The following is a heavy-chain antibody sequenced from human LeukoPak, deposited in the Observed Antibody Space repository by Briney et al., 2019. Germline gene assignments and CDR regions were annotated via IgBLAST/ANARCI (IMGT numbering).Heavy chain of an antibody. V-gene: IGHV3-23*01. J-gene: IGHJ4*02. CDR3: AKRADFWSGYSSGYYFDY. CDR2: ISGRGGST. Sequence: PGGSLRLSCAASGFTFSSYAMSWVRQAPGKGLEWVSAISGRGGSTYYADSVKGRFTISRDNSKNTLYLQMNSLRAEDTAVYYCAKRADFWSGYSSGYYFDYWGQGTLVTVSS. D-gene: IGHD3-3*01. CDR1: GFTFSSYA.